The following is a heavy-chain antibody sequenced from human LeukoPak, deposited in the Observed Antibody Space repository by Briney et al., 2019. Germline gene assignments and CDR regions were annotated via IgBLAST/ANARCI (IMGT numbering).Heavy chain of an antibody. Sequence: GGSLRLSGTASGFTFSSYTMSWVRQAPGKGLKWVSTITTGGPNTYYADSVKGRFTVSRDDSKNTLYLQMNSLRAEDTAVYYCAKDGGLWVSAHWGDSWGRGTLVTVSS. J-gene: IGHJ4*02. D-gene: IGHD7-27*01. V-gene: IGHV3-23*01. CDR3: AKDGGLWVSAHWGDS. CDR2: ITTGGPNT. CDR1: GFTFSSYT.